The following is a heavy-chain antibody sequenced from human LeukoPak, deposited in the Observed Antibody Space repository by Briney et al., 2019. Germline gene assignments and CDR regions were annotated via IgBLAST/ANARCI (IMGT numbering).Heavy chain of an antibody. CDR2: IYHSGST. V-gene: IGHV4-30-2*01. D-gene: IGHD3-22*01. CDR1: GGSISSGGYY. Sequence: SQTLSLTCTVSGGSISSGGYYWSWIRQPPGKGLEWIGYIYHSGSTYYNPSLKSRVTISVDTSKNQFSLKLNSVTAADTAVYYCARMVDSSGFSPCQHWGQGTLVTVSS. CDR3: ARMVDSSGFSPCQH. J-gene: IGHJ1*01.